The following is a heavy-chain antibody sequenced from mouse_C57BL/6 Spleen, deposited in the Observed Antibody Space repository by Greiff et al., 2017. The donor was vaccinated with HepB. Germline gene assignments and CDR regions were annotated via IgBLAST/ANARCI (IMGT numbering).Heavy chain of an antibody. CDR3: TSWYGSSFYFDY. D-gene: IGHD1-1*01. CDR1: GYTFTDYE. Sequence: VQLQQSGAELVRPGASVTLSCKASGYTFTDYEMHWVKQTPVHGLEWIGAIDPETGGTAYNQKFKGKAILTADKSSSTAYMELRSLTSEDSAVYYCTSWYGSSFYFDYWGQGTTLTVSS. CDR2: IDPETGGT. J-gene: IGHJ2*01. V-gene: IGHV1-15*01.